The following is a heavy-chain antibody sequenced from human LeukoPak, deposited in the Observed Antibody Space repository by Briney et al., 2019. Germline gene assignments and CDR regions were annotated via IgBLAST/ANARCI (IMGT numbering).Heavy chain of an antibody. CDR3: ARVPLYCGGDCLYFDY. J-gene: IGHJ4*02. D-gene: IGHD2-21*01. CDR1: GGSISSYY. Sequence: SETLSLTCTVSGGSISSYYWSWLRQPPGKGVEWIGYIYYSGRTYYNSSLTSRVTISVDTSKNQFSLKLSSVTAADTAVYYCARVPLYCGGDCLYFDYWGQGTLVTVSS. CDR2: IYYSGRT. V-gene: IGHV4-59*08.